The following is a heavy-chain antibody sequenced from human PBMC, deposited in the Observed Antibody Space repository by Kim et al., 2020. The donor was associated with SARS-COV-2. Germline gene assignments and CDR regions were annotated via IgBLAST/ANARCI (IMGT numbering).Heavy chain of an antibody. CDR3: ARRSKVVTATDY. D-gene: IGHD2-21*02. Sequence: YNPSLKSRVTISVDTSKNQFSLKLSSVTAADTAVYYCARRSKVVTATDYWGQGTLVTVSS. V-gene: IGHV4-34*01. J-gene: IGHJ4*02.